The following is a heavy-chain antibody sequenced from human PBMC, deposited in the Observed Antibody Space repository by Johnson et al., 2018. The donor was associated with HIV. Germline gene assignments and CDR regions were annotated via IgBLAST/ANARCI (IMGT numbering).Heavy chain of an antibody. CDR1: GFTFRDYY. Sequence: QVQLVESGGDLVKPGGSLRLSCAASGFTFRDYYMSWIRQAPGKGLEWVAYISSSGSSISYADSVKGRFTISRDNAKNSLYLQMNSLRAEDTAVYYFARGGDGGCFGEFPVAFDVWGQGTMVTVSS. J-gene: IGHJ3*01. CDR3: ARGGDGGCFGEFPVAFDV. CDR2: ISSSGSSI. V-gene: IGHV3-11*04. D-gene: IGHD3-10*01.